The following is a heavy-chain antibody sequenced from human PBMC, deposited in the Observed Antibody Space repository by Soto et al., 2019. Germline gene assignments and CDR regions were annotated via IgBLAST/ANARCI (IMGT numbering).Heavy chain of an antibody. J-gene: IGHJ5*02. CDR2: ISGSGGST. Sequence: EVQLLESGGGLVQPGGPLRLSCAASGYPFSAYAIAWVRRAPGKGLEGVSAISGSGGSTYYADSVKGRFTISRDNSKNTLYLQMNSLRAEDTAVYYCAKVGFIVVVVAAHNWFDPWGQGTLVTVSS. CDR1: GYPFSAYA. V-gene: IGHV3-23*01. CDR3: AKVGFIVVVVAAHNWFDP. D-gene: IGHD2-15*01.